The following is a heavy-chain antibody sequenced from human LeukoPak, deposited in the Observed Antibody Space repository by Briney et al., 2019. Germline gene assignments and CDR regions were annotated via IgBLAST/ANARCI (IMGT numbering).Heavy chain of an antibody. V-gene: IGHV4-34*01. CDR2: INHIGST. Sequence: SETLSLTCAVYGGSSSGYYWSWIRQPPGKGLEWIGEINHIGSTNYNPSLKSRVTISVNTSKNQFSLKLSSVTAADTAVYYCAREGIAAPAYYYGMDVWGQGTTVTVSS. CDR1: GGSSSGYY. J-gene: IGHJ6*02. CDR3: AREGIAAPAYYYGMDV. D-gene: IGHD6-13*01.